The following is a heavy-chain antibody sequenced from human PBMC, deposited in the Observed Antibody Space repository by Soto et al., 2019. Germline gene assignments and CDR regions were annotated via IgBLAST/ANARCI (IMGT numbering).Heavy chain of an antibody. CDR3: ARDLKEYYYDSSGYYSTYYYYGMDV. V-gene: IGHV3-30-3*01. J-gene: IGHJ6*02. CDR2: ISYDGSNK. D-gene: IGHD3-22*01. CDR1: GFTFSSYA. Sequence: GGSLRLSCAASGFTFSSYAMHWVRQAPGKGLEWVAVISYDGSNKYYADSVKGRFTISRDNSKNTLYLQMNSLRAEGTAVYYCARDLKEYYYDSSGYYSTYYYYGMDVWGQGTTVTVSS.